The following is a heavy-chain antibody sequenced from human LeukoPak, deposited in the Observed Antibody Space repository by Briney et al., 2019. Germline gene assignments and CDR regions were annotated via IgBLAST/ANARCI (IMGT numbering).Heavy chain of an antibody. CDR1: GGSISSGDYY. CDR3: ELVVVAHGYRDY. CDR2: IFYSGST. Sequence: SETLSLTCTVSGGSISSGDYYWSWIRQPPGKGLEWIGYIFYSGSTNYNPSLKSRVTISVDTSKNQFSLKLSSVTAADTAVYYCELVVVAHGYRDYWGQGTLVTVS. V-gene: IGHV4-30-4*01. D-gene: IGHD2-15*01. J-gene: IGHJ4*02.